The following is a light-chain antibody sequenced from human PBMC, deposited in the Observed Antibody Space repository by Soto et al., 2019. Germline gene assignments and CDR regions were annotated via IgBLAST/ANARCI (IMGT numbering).Light chain of an antibody. J-gene: IGKJ4*01. CDR1: QSVSRW. V-gene: IGKV1-5*03. CDR2: MAS. CDR3: QPYDNYDT. Sequence: DIQLTQSPSTLSASVADSITITCRDSQSVSRWLAWDPQKPWKATKLLIYMASRLESGVPSRFSGSGSETEFTLTTSRQQPDAFPTHYCQPYDNYDTCGGGTKVEIK.